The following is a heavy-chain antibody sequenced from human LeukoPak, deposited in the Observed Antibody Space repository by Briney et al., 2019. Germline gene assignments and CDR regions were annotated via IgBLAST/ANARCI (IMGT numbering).Heavy chain of an antibody. V-gene: IGHV3-23*01. Sequence: GGSLRLSCAASGFIVSNYYMSWVRQAPGKGLEWVSAISGIGSRKYYAETVKGRLTICRDNSKNTLYLKMNSLRAEDTAVYYCAKDDRSTSYYNRFDPWGQGTLVTVSS. J-gene: IGHJ5*02. CDR1: GFIVSNYY. CDR3: AKDDRSTSYYNRFDP. D-gene: IGHD2-2*01. CDR2: ISGIGSRK.